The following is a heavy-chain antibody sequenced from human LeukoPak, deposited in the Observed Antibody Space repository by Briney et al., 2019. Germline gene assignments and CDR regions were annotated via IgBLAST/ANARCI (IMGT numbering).Heavy chain of an antibody. Sequence: GGFLRLSCTASGFTFGDYAMSWFRQAPGKGLEWVSFIRSKAYGGTTEYAASVKGRFTISRDDSKSIAYLQMNSLKTEDTAVYYCTRVSSERWLQHSYYFDYWGQGTLVTVSS. CDR1: GFTFGDYA. V-gene: IGHV3-49*03. J-gene: IGHJ4*02. CDR2: IRSKAYGGTT. CDR3: TRVSSERWLQHSYYFDY. D-gene: IGHD5-24*01.